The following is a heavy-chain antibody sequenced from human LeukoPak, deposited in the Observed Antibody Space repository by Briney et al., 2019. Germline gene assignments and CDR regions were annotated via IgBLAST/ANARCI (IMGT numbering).Heavy chain of an antibody. CDR2: INHSGTP. CDR1: GGSLSGYH. J-gene: IGHJ3*02. CDR3: ARGPIVRANGNYVVPDAFHI. Sequence: SETLSLTCAVYGGSLSGYHWSWIRQPPGKVLEWIGEINHSGTPHSNASLKSRVTISVDPPQNQFSLKLRSLTAADRAVLSCARGPIVRANGNYVVPDAFHIWGQGTRVTVSS. V-gene: IGHV4-34*01. D-gene: IGHD4-17*01.